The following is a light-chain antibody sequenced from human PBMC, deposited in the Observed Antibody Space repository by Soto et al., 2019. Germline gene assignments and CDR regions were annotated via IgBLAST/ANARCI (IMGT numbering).Light chain of an antibody. Sequence: SYELTQPPSVSVSPGQTASITCSGDKLGDKYACWYQQKPGQSPVLLIYQDSKRPSVIPERFSGSDSGNTATLTISGTQAMDEADYYCQSWDSSTVVFGGGTKLTVL. V-gene: IGLV3-1*01. CDR3: QSWDSSTVV. J-gene: IGLJ2*01. CDR1: KLGDKY. CDR2: QDS.